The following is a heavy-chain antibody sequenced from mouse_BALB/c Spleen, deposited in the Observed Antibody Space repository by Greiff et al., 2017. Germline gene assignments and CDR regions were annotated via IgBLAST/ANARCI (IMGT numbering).Heavy chain of an antibody. CDR3: ARGGYYSYAMDY. Sequence: EVKLMESGGGLVQPGGSRKLSCAASGFTFSSFGMHWVRQAPEKGLEWVAYISSGSSTIYYADTVKGRFTISRDNPKNTLFLQMTSLRSEDTAMYYCARGGYYSYAMDYWGQGTSVTVSS. D-gene: IGHD3-2*02. CDR2: ISSGSSTI. CDR1: GFTFSSFG. J-gene: IGHJ4*01. V-gene: IGHV5-17*02.